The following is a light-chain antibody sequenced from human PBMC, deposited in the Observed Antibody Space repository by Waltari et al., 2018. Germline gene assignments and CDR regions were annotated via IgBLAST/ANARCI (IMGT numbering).Light chain of an antibody. CDR3: QQRSNWLT. V-gene: IGKV1-12*01. Sequence: DIQMTQSPSSLSASVGDRVTITCRASQGISSCLAWYQKKPGKAPELLIYAASSFQSGVPSRFSGSGSGTDFTLTISSLQPEDFAVYYCQQRSNWLTFGGGTKVEIK. J-gene: IGKJ4*01. CDR1: QGISSC. CDR2: AAS.